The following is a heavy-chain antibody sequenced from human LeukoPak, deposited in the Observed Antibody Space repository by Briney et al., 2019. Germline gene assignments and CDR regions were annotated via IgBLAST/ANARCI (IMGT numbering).Heavy chain of an antibody. D-gene: IGHD3-9*01. CDR1: GGSITSTTYY. Sequence: SETLSLTCTVSGGSITSTTYYWGWIRQPPGEGLEWIGGIHHSGSAYYNPSFKTRVTISVDTSKNRFSLKLRSVTAADTAVYYCATGYDILTGFGYWGQGTLVTVSS. CDR2: IHHSGSA. V-gene: IGHV4-39*02. J-gene: IGHJ4*02. CDR3: ATGYDILTGFGY.